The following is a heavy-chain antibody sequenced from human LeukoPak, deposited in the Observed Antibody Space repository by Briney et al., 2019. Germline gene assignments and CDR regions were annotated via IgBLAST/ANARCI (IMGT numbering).Heavy chain of an antibody. V-gene: IGHV3-53*01. CDR2: IYSGGST. Sequence: PGGSLRLSCAASGFTVSSNYMSWVRQAPGKGLEWVSVIYSGGSTYYADSVKGRFTISRDNSKNTLYLQMNSLRAEDTAVYYCARTPWGTVWYYFDYWGQGTLVTVSS. J-gene: IGHJ4*02. CDR3: ARTPWGTVWYYFDY. D-gene: IGHD3-16*01. CDR1: GFTVSSNY.